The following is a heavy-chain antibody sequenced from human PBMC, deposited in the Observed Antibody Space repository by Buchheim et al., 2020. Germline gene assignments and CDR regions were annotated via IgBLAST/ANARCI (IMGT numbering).Heavy chain of an antibody. D-gene: IGHD3-22*01. J-gene: IGHJ6*02. CDR2: ISYDGSNK. CDR1: GFTFSSYA. Sequence: QVQLVESGGGVVQPGRSLRLSCAASGFTFSSYAMHWVRQAPGKGLEWVAVISYDGSNKYYADSVKGRFTISRDNSKNPLYLQMNSLRAEDTAVYYCARDSSGYYGYYYYGMDVWGQGTT. V-gene: IGHV3-30-3*01. CDR3: ARDSSGYYGYYYYGMDV.